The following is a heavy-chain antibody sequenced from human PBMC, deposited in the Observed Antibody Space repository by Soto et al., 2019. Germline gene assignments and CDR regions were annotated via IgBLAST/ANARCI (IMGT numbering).Heavy chain of an antibody. CDR3: ALYYYGSGTIRYYYYGMDV. V-gene: IGHV5-10-1*01. CDR1: GYSFTRYW. D-gene: IGHD3-10*01. J-gene: IGHJ6*02. CDR2: IDPSDSYT. Sequence: WESLKISCRSSGYSFTRYWISWVRQMPGKGLEWMGRIDPSDSYTNYSPSFQGHVTISADKSISTAYLQWSSLKASDTAMYYCALYYYGSGTIRYYYYGMDVWGQGTTVTVSS.